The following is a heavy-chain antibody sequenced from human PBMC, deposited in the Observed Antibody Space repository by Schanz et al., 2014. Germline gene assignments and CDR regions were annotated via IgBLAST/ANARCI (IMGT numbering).Heavy chain of an antibody. CDR3: AKGRFGEISAFDI. V-gene: IGHV3-74*01. D-gene: IGHD3-10*01. J-gene: IGHJ3*02. CDR1: GFTFSIYW. CDR2: IKSDGSST. Sequence: EVQLVESGGGLVQPGGSLRLSCAASGFTFSIYWMHWVRQVPGKGLVWVTRIKSDGSSTSYADSVKGRFTISRDNAKITLYLQMNSLRAEDTSVYDCAKGRFGEISAFDIWGQGTMVTVSS.